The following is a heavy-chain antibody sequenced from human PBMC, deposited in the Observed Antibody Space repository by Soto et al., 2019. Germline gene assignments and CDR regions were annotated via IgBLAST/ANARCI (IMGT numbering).Heavy chain of an antibody. CDR1: GYTFTSYY. CDR3: ARDNIVVVVAATPGGMDV. J-gene: IGHJ6*02. D-gene: IGHD2-15*01. CDR2: INPSGGST. Sequence: ASVKVSCKASGYTFTSYYMHWVRQAPGQGLEWMGIINPSGGSTSYAQKFQGRVTMTRDTSTSTVYMELSSLRSGDTAVYYCARDNIVVVVAATPGGMDVWGQGTTVTVSS. V-gene: IGHV1-46*03.